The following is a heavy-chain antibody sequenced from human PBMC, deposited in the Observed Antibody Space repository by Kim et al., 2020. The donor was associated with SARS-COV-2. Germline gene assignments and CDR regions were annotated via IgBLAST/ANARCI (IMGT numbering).Heavy chain of an antibody. CDR3: ARDDVLRYFEETYYFDY. CDR1: GFTFSSYE. Sequence: GGSLRLSCAASGFTFSSYEMNWVRQAPGKGLEWVSYISSSGSTIYYADSVKGRFTISRDNAKNSLYLQMNSLRAEDTAVYYCARDDVLRYFEETYYFDYWGQGTLVTVSS. D-gene: IGHD3-9*01. CDR2: ISSSGSTI. V-gene: IGHV3-48*03. J-gene: IGHJ4*02.